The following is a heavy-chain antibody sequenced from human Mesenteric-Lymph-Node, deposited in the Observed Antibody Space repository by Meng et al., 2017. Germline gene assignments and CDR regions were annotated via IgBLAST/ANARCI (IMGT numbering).Heavy chain of an antibody. CDR2: IYYSGKS. Sequence: SETLSLTCSVSGDSVSTHYYWSWIRQSPEKGLELIGYIYYSGKSNYNPSLQSRVTISVDTSKNQFSLKVNSVNAADTAVYYCARMIGSGPFDYWGQGALVTVSS. J-gene: IGHJ4*02. V-gene: IGHV4-61*01. CDR3: ARMIGSGPFDY. D-gene: IGHD6-19*01. CDR1: GDSVSTHYY.